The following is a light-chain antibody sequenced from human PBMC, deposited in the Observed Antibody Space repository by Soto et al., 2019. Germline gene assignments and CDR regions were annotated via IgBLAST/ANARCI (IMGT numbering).Light chain of an antibody. CDR1: QSISSY. V-gene: IGKV1-39*01. CDR3: QQSYSTPLT. Sequence: DIQMTQSPSSLSASVGDRVTITCRASQSISSYLNWYQQKPGKAPKLLIYAASSLQSGVPSRFSGSGSVTDFTLTIRSLQPEDFATYYCQQSYSTPLTFGGGTKVEIK. J-gene: IGKJ4*01. CDR2: AAS.